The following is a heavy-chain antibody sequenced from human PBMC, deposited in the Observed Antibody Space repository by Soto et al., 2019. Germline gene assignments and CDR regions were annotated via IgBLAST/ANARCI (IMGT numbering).Heavy chain of an antibody. CDR2: MSPNSGNT. V-gene: IGHV1-8*01. CDR1: GYTFTSYD. Sequence: ASVKVSCKASGYTFTSYDINWVRQATGQGLEWMGWMSPNSGNTGYAQKFQGRVTMTRNTSISTAYMELSSLRSEDTAVYYCARSPMYSGTDDAFDIWGQGTMVTVSS. D-gene: IGHD1-26*01. CDR3: ARSPMYSGTDDAFDI. J-gene: IGHJ3*02.